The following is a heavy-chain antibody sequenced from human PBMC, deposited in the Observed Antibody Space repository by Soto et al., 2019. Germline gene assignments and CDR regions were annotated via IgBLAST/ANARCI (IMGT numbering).Heavy chain of an antibody. CDR2: IYQSGSA. CDR3: ARTLRVCSAGSCSSWFDP. Sequence: SETLSLTCGVSGGSIISGVYSWSWIRQSPGKGLEWIGYIYQSGSAFYNPSLRGRVTISIDRSKNQFSLKLSSLTAADTAVYYCARTLRVCSAGSCSSWFDPWGQGTLVT. V-gene: IGHV4-30-2*06. J-gene: IGHJ5*02. CDR1: GGSIISGVYS. D-gene: IGHD2-15*01.